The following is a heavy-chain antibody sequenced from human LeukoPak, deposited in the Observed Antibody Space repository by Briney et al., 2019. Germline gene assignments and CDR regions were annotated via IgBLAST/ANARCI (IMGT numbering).Heavy chain of an antibody. CDR3: ARASSYIVVVPAAPTSGFDP. CDR1: GGSFSGYY. Sequence: PSETLSLTCAVYGGSFSGYYWSWIRQPPGKGLEWIGEINHSGSTNYNPSLKSRVTISVDTSKNQFSLKLSSVTAADTAVYYCARASSYIVVVPAAPTSGFDPWGQGTLVTVSS. J-gene: IGHJ5*02. CDR2: INHSGST. D-gene: IGHD2-2*01. V-gene: IGHV4-34*01.